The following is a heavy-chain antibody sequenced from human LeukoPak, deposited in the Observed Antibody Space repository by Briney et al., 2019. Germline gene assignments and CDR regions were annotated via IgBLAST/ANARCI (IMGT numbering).Heavy chain of an antibody. CDR2: ISGSGGST. D-gene: IGHD1-26*01. V-gene: IGHV3-23*01. J-gene: IGHJ4*02. CDR1: RFTFSSYA. Sequence: PGGSLRLSCAASRFTFSSYAMSWVRQAPGKGLEWVSAISGSGGSTYYADSAKGRFTISRDNSKNTLYLQMNSLRAEDTAVCYCEGATTLPDYWGQGTLVTVSS. CDR3: EGATTLPDY.